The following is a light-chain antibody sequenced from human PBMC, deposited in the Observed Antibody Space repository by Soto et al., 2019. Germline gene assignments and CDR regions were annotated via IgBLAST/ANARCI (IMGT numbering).Light chain of an antibody. CDR3: QQYNNWPYS. Sequence: EIVLRQSADTLSVSPGERDTLSFRAGQCVTTNFAWYQQKSGQSPRLLIYDVSIRATGVPARFSGTGSETDFTLTISGLQSEDSAVYFCQQYNNWPYSFGQGTRLEIK. CDR1: QCVTTN. V-gene: IGKV3-15*01. CDR2: DVS. J-gene: IGKJ5*01.